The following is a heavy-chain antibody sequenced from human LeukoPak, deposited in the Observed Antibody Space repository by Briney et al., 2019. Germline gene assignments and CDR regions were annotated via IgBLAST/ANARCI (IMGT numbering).Heavy chain of an antibody. J-gene: IGHJ6*02. Sequence: PGGSLRLSCAASGFTFSSYDMHWVRQPTGKGLEWVSAIGTAGDIYYPGSVKGRFTISRENAKNSFYLQMNSLRAGDTAVYYCARSKVITFGGTNYGMDVWGQGTTVTVSS. V-gene: IGHV3-13*01. CDR2: IGTAGDI. CDR1: GFTFSSYD. D-gene: IGHD3-16*01. CDR3: ARSKVITFGGTNYGMDV.